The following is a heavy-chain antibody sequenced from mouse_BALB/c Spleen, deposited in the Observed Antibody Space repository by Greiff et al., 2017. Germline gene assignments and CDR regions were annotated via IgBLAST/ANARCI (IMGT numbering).Heavy chain of an antibody. V-gene: IGHV5-17*02. CDR2: ISSGSSTI. Sequence: EVQGVESGGGLVQPGGSRKLSCAASGFTFSSFGMHWVRQAPEKGLEWVAYISSGSSTIYYADTVKGRFTISRDNPKNTLFLQMTSLTSEDTAMYYCAREGFAYWGQGTLVTVSA. J-gene: IGHJ3*01. CDR3: AREGFAY. CDR1: GFTFSSFG.